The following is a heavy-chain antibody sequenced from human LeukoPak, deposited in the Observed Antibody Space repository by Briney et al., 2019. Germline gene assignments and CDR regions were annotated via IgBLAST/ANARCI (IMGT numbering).Heavy chain of an antibody. Sequence: GGSLRLSCAASGFTFTTYNMNWVRQAPGKGLEWVSSISSSSTYIYYAESVNGRFTIARDNAKDSLYLQLNSLRAEGTAVYYCVRGGSASSLLEYWGQGTLVTVSS. V-gene: IGHV3-21*01. CDR2: ISSSSTYI. CDR1: GFTFTTYN. J-gene: IGHJ4*02. CDR3: VRGGSASSLLEY. D-gene: IGHD6-6*01.